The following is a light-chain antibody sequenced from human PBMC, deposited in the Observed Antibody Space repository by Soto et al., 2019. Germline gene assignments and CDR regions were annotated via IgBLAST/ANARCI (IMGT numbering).Light chain of an antibody. CDR2: DVG. Sequence: QSALTQPASVSGATGQSITISCTGTDSDVGAFNYVSWYQQYPGKAPKLMIYDVGDRPSGVSNRFSGSKSGNTASLTISGLQAEDEADYYCSSYTAYTTYVFGTGTKLTVL. CDR3: SSYTAYTTYV. CDR1: DSDVGAFNY. J-gene: IGLJ1*01. V-gene: IGLV2-14*01.